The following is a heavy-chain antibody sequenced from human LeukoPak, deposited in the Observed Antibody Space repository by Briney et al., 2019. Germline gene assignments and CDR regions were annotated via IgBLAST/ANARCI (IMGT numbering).Heavy chain of an antibody. CDR3: AKGWELLRYYYYLDA. V-gene: IGHV3-23*01. J-gene: IGHJ6*03. D-gene: IGHD2-15*01. Sequence: GGSLRLSCAASGFTFRNYAMSWVRQAPGKGLEWVSALSGSGASTYHSDSVQGRFTISRDNSKNMLYLQMSSLRVEDTAIYYCAKGWELLRYYYYLDAWGKGTTVTVSS. CDR2: LSGSGAST. CDR1: GFTFRNYA.